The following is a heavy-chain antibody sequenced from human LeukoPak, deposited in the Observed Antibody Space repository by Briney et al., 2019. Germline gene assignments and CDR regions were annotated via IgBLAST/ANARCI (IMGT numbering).Heavy chain of an antibody. CDR3: ASSTGASYYYAMDV. D-gene: IGHD4-11*01. Sequence: GGSLRLSCVASGFTFSSNYMKWVRQAPGKGLEWVSLIYSGGNTYYAESVKGRFTISRDNSKSTFYLQMNSLRAEDTAVYYCASSTGASYYYAMDVWGQGTTVTVSS. V-gene: IGHV3-66*01. CDR2: IYSGGNT. J-gene: IGHJ6*02. CDR1: GFTFSSNY.